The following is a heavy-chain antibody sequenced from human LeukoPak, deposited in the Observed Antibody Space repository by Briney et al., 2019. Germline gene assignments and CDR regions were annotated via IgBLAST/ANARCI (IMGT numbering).Heavy chain of an antibody. CDR2: IYHTGST. V-gene: IGHV4-30-2*01. Sequence: PSETLSLTCTVSGASISSGTYSWSWIRQPPGEGLEWIGYIYHTGSTYYNPSLKGRVTISVDTSKNQFSLKLSSVTAADTAVYYCARVGGTNYYYYGMDVWGQGTTVTVSS. CDR1: GASISSGTYS. D-gene: IGHD2-2*01. J-gene: IGHJ6*02. CDR3: ARVGGTNYYYYGMDV.